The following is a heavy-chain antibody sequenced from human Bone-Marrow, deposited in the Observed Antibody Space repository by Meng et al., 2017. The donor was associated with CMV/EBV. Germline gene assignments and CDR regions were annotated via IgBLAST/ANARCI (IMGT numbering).Heavy chain of an antibody. Sequence: GFLRLSCAASGFTFSSYSMNWVRQAPGKGLEWVSSISSSGTYIYYADSLKGRFTISRDDAKNSLYLQMNSLRADDTAVYYCARDQASPYSGSAPDVDYWGQGTLVTVSS. D-gene: IGHD6-19*01. CDR2: ISSSGTYI. J-gene: IGHJ4*02. V-gene: IGHV3-21*01. CDR1: GFTFSSYS. CDR3: ARDQASPYSGSAPDVDY.